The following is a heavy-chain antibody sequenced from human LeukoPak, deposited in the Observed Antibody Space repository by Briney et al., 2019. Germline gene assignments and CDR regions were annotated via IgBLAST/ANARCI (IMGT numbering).Heavy chain of an antibody. J-gene: IGHJ4*02. V-gene: IGHV3-7*01. CDR2: IDEHGFKT. Sequence: PGGSLRLSCAASGFIFRSYWMVWFRQAPGKGLEWVASIDEHGFKTYYAASVTGRFTISKDTAKNSLDLQMNSLRAEDTAVYYCARDGITCTRDYWGQGALVTVSS. CDR1: GFIFRSYW. D-gene: IGHD1-7*01. CDR3: ARDGITCTRDY.